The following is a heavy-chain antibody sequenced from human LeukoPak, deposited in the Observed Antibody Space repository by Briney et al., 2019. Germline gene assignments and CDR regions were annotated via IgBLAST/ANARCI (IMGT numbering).Heavy chain of an antibody. D-gene: IGHD3-10*01. V-gene: IGHV3-74*01. Sequence: GGSLRLSCAASGFTFSSYWMHWVRQAPGKGLVWVSRINSDGSSTSYADSVKGRFTISRDNAKNTLYLQMNSLRAEDTAVYYFARVWCGELGPYFDYWGQGTLVTVSS. CDR2: INSDGSST. CDR1: GFTFSSYW. J-gene: IGHJ4*02. CDR3: ARVWCGELGPYFDY.